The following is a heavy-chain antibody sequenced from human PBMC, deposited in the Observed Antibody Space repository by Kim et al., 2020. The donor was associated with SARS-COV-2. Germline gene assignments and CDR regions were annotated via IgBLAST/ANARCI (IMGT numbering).Heavy chain of an antibody. Sequence: SETLSLTCSVYGASFRNYYSSWFRQPPGKGLEWIGEIHPSGSTSYNPSLQSRVTISIDSSKDDLSLKLTSVTAADTAVYFCALGQDRAKAAYWGQGALGT. CDR2: IHPSGST. D-gene: IGHD5-18*01. CDR3: ALGQDRAKAAY. J-gene: IGHJ4*02. CDR1: GASFRNYY. V-gene: IGHV4-34*01.